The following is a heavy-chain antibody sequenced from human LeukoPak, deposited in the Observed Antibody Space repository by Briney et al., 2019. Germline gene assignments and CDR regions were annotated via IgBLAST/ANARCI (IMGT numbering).Heavy chain of an antibody. CDR2: IYHSGST. V-gene: IGHV4-59*08. CDR3: ASAYDISGYYYYMDV. Sequence: SETLSLTCSVSGGSFSSYYWNWIRQPPGRGLEWIGSIYHSGSTYYNTSLNSRVSISLDTSKNQFSLRLSSVTAADTALYYCASAYDISGYYYYMDVWGKGTTVTVSS. D-gene: IGHD3-22*01. CDR1: GGSFSSYY. J-gene: IGHJ6*03.